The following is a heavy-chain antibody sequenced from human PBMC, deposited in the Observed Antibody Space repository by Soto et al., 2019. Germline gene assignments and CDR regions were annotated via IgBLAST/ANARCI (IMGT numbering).Heavy chain of an antibody. CDR1: GYSFTSHW. Sequence: GESLKISCKTSGYSFTSHWIAWVRQMPGKGLEWMGIIYPSDSDIRYRPSFQGQVTIPVDKSISTAYLQWSSLKASDTATYYCARQDYSNYRGGMDVWGQGTTVTVYS. D-gene: IGHD2-2*01. V-gene: IGHV5-51*01. J-gene: IGHJ6*02. CDR3: ARQDYSNYRGGMDV. CDR2: IYPSDSDI.